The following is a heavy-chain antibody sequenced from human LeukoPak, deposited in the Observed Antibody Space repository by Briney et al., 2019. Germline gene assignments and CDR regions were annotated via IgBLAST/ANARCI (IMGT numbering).Heavy chain of an antibody. D-gene: IGHD6-19*01. V-gene: IGHV4-39*07. Sequence: PSETLSLTCTVSGGSISSSSYYWGWIRQPPGKGLEWIGEINHSGSTNYNPSLKSRVTISVDTSKNQFSLKLSSVTAADTAVYYCARASSGWFWGVYFDYWGQGTLVTVSS. J-gene: IGHJ4*02. CDR3: ARASSGWFWGVYFDY. CDR2: INHSGST. CDR1: GGSISSSSYY.